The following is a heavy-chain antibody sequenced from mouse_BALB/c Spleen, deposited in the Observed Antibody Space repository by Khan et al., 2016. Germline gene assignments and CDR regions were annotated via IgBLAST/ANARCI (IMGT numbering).Heavy chain of an antibody. CDR1: GYSITSGYS. CDR3: AKWNGYYAMDY. J-gene: IGHJ4*01. V-gene: IGHV3-1*02. CDR2: IHYSGST. Sequence: EVQLQESGPDLVKPSQSLSLTCTVTGYSITSGYSWHWIRQFPGNKLEWMGYIHYSGSTNYNPSLKRRISITRDTSKNQFFLQSYSVTTEDTATYYCAKWNGYYAMDYWGQGTSVTVSS.